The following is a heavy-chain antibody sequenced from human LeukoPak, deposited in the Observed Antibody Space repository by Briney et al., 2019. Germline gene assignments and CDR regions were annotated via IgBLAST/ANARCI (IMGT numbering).Heavy chain of an antibody. CDR3: AKAGLVGAYRD. Sequence: SGGSLRLSCAASGFTFSSYGMHWVRRAPGKGLEWVAVISYDGSNKYYADSVKGRFTISRDNSKNTLYLQMNSLRAEDTAVYYCAKAGLVGAYRDWGQGTLVTVSS. J-gene: IGHJ4*02. V-gene: IGHV3-30*18. D-gene: IGHD1-26*01. CDR1: GFTFSSYG. CDR2: ISYDGSNK.